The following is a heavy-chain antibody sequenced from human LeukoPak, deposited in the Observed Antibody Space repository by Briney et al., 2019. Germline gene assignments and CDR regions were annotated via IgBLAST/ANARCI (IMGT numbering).Heavy chain of an antibody. Sequence: GGSLRLSCAASGFTVSSNYMNWVRQAPGEGLEWVSAISDSGGSTYYTDSVKGRFTISRDNSKNTLYLQMNSLRAEDTAVYYCASILLWYVYDYWGQGTLVTVSS. J-gene: IGHJ4*02. CDR1: GFTVSSNY. D-gene: IGHD3-10*01. CDR3: ASILLWYVYDY. CDR2: ISDSGGST. V-gene: IGHV3-23*01.